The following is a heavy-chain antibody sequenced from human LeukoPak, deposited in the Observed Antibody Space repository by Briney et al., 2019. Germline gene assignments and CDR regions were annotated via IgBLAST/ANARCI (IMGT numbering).Heavy chain of an antibody. CDR1: GFTFSSYS. Sequence: GGSLRLSCAASGFTFSSYSMNWVRQAPGKGLEWVSYISSSSTIYYADSVKGRFTISRDNAKNSLYLQMNSLRDEDTAVYYCAREGQPHLYYYGMDVWGQGTTVTVSS. V-gene: IGHV3-48*02. CDR3: AREGQPHLYYYGMDV. D-gene: IGHD6-13*01. CDR2: ISSSSTI. J-gene: IGHJ6*02.